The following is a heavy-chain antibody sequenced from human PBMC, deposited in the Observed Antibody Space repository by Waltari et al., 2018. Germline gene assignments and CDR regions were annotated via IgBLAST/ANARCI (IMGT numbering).Heavy chain of an antibody. V-gene: IGHV4-59*11. CDR1: GGSISSHY. CDR2: IYYSGST. J-gene: IGHJ3*02. D-gene: IGHD3-16*01. CDR3: ARESGGDAFDI. Sequence: QVQLQESGPGLVKPSETLSLTCTVPGGSISSHYWSWIRQPPGKGLEWIGYIYYSGSTNYNPSLKSRVTISVDTSKNQFSLKLSSVTAADTAVYYCARESGGDAFDIWGQGTMVTVSS.